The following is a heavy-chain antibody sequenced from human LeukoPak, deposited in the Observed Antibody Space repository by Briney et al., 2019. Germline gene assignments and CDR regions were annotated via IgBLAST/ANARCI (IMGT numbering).Heavy chain of an antibody. CDR1: GGSISSGGYY. J-gene: IGHJ4*02. CDR2: IYYSGST. CDR3: ARQRLDGRGYPGEFDY. Sequence: PSETLSLTCTVSGGSISSGGYYWSWIRQPPGKGLEWIGYIYYSGSTNYNPSLKSRVTISVDTSKNQFSLKLSSVTAADTAVYYCARQRLDGRGYPGEFDYWGQGTLVTVSS. V-gene: IGHV4-61*08. D-gene: IGHD5-12*01.